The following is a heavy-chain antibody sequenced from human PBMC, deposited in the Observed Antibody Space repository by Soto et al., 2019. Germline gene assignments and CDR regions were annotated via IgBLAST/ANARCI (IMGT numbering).Heavy chain of an antibody. D-gene: IGHD3-3*01. Sequence: SETLSLTCTVSGGSISSYYWSWIRQPPGKGLEWIGYIYYSGSTNYNPSLKSRVTISVDTSKNQFSLKLSSVTAADTAVYYCARGYDFWSGYTTRLYYYGMDVWGPGTTVTVSS. CDR2: IYYSGST. J-gene: IGHJ6*02. V-gene: IGHV4-59*01. CDR1: GGSISSYY. CDR3: ARGYDFWSGYTTRLYYYGMDV.